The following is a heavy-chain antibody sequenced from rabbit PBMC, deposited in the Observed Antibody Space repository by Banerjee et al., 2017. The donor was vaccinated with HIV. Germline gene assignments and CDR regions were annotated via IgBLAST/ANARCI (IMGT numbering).Heavy chain of an antibody. CDR1: GFDFSSSYY. CDR2: IYVGDGST. CDR3: VREVAARFNL. D-gene: IGHD4-1*01. V-gene: IGHV1S47*01. Sequence: QEQLVESGGGLVQPEGSLTLTCKAAGFDFSSSYYMCWVRQAPGKGPEWIACIYVGDGSTYYASWVNGRFTISRSTSLNTVTLQMNSLTAADTATYFCVREVAARFNLWGPGTLVTVS. J-gene: IGHJ4*01.